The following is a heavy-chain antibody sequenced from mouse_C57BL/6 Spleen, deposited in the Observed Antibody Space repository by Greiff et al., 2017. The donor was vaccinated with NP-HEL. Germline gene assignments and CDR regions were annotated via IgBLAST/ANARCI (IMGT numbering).Heavy chain of an antibody. V-gene: IGHV1-61*01. Sequence: QVQLQQPGAELVRPGSSVKLSCKASGYTFTSYWLDWVKPRPGQGLEWIGNIYPSDSETHYNQKFKDKATLSVDKSSITAYMQLSSLTSEDSAVYYCARDSNYFDDWGQGTTLTVSS. CDR2: IYPSDSET. CDR3: ARDSNYFDD. CDR1: GYTFTSYW. J-gene: IGHJ2*01.